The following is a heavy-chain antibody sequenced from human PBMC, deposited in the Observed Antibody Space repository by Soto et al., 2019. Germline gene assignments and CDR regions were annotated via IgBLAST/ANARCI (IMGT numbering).Heavy chain of an antibody. D-gene: IGHD3-10*01. V-gene: IGHV4-34*01. CDR2: INHSGST. CDR1: GGSFSGYY. J-gene: IGHJ4*02. Sequence: PSETLSLTCAVYGGSFSGYYWSWIRQPPGKGLEWIGEINHSGSTNYNPSLKSRVTISVDTSKNQFSLKLSSVTAADTAVYYCARSYYYGSGTLGYWGQGTLVT. CDR3: ARSYYYGSGTLGY.